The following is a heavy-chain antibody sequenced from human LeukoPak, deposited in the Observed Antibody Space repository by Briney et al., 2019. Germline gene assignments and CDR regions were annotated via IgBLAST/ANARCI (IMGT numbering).Heavy chain of an antibody. CDR1: GGSISSSSYY. V-gene: IGHV4-39*07. CDR2: IYYSGST. J-gene: IGHJ4*02. Sequence: SETLSLTCTVSGGSISSSSYYWGWIRQPPGKGLEWIGSIYYSGSTYYNPSLKSRVTISVDTSKNQFSLKLSSVTAADTAVYYCARAALRYFDWLLDYWGQGTLVTVSS. D-gene: IGHD3-9*01. CDR3: ARAALRYFDWLLDY.